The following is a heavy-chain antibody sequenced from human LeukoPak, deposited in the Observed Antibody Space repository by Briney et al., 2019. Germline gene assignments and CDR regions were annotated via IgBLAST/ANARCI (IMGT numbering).Heavy chain of an antibody. CDR1: GGSISSYY. CDR2: IYYSGST. J-gene: IGHJ4*02. CDR3: ALGTYYYGSGSYYYFDY. D-gene: IGHD3-10*01. Sequence: SETLSLTCTVSGGSISSYYWSWIRQPPGKGLEWIGYIYYSGSTNYNPSLKSRATISVDTSKNQFSLKLSSVTAADTAVYYCALGTYYYGSGSYYYFDYWGQGTLVTVSS. V-gene: IGHV4-59*01.